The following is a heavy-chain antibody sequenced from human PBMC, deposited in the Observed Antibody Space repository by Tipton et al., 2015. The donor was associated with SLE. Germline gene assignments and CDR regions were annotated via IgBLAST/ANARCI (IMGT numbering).Heavy chain of an antibody. V-gene: IGHV4-31*03. CDR3: AISPLMEGVFDY. J-gene: IGHJ4*02. D-gene: IGHD1-1*01. CDR2: IYYSGST. Sequence: TLSLTCTASGGSISSGGYYWSWIRQHPGKGLEWIGYIYYSGSTNYNPSLKSRVTISVDTSKNQFSLKLSSVTAADTAVYYCAISPLMEGVFDYWGQGTLVTVSS. CDR1: GGSISSGGYY.